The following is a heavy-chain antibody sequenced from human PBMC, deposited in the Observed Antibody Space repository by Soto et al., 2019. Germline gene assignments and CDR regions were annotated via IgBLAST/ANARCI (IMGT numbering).Heavy chain of an antibody. CDR2: IWYDGSNK. J-gene: IGHJ6*02. Sequence: PGGSLRLSCAASGFTFSSYGMHWVRQAPGKGLEWVAVIWYDGSNKYYAGSVKGRFTISRDNSKNTLYLQMNSLRAEDTAVYYCARALYPRTYYYYYYGMDVWGQGTTVTVSS. V-gene: IGHV3-33*01. CDR1: GFTFSSYG. D-gene: IGHD2-8*01. CDR3: ARALYPRTYYYYYYGMDV.